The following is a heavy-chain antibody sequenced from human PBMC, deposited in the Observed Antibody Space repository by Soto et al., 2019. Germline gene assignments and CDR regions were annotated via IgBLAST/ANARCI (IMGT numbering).Heavy chain of an antibody. CDR1: GFTFSSYS. V-gene: IGHV3-21*01. D-gene: IGHD6-13*01. CDR2: ISSSSSYI. J-gene: IGHJ5*02. Sequence: EVQLVESGGGLVKPGGSLRLSCAASGFTFSSYSMNWVRQAPGKGLEWVSSISSSSSYIYYADSVKGRFTISRDNAKNSLYLQMNSLRAEDTAVYYCASDVGIAAAGTIGWFDPWGQGTLVTVSS. CDR3: ASDVGIAAAGTIGWFDP.